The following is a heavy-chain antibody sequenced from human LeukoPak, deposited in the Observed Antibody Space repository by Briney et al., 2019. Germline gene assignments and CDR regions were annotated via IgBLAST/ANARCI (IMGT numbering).Heavy chain of an antibody. J-gene: IGHJ6*02. Sequence: HPGGSLRLSCAVSGFTFSSYWMTWVRQAPGKGLEWVAKIKEDGSEKYYVDSVKGRFTISRDNAKNSLYLQMSNLRAEDTAVYFCARGGGLDVWGQGATVTVSS. CDR2: IKEDGSEK. CDR3: ARGGGLDV. V-gene: IGHV3-7*03. D-gene: IGHD3-16*01. CDR1: GFTFSSYW.